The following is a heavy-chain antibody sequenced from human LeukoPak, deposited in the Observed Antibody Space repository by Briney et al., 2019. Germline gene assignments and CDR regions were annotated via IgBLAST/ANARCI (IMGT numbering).Heavy chain of an antibody. J-gene: IGHJ6*03. CDR1: GFTFSSYG. D-gene: IGHD6-19*01. CDR3: AKEGYSSGWYSDYYYYYYYMDV. CDR2: ISGSGGST. Sequence: GGSLRLSCAASGFTFSSYGMSWVRQAPGKGLEWVSAISGSGGSTYYADSVKGRFTISRDNSKNTLYLQMNSLRAEDTAVYYCAKEGYSSGWYSDYYYYYYYMDVWGKGTTVTISS. V-gene: IGHV3-23*01.